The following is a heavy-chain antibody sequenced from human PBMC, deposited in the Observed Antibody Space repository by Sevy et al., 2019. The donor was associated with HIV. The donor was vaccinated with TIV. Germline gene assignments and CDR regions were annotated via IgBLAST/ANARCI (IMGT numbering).Heavy chain of an antibody. J-gene: IGHJ6*02. CDR1: GFTFSNSG. CDR2: INNSSNTI. D-gene: IGHD3-3*01. V-gene: IGHV3-48*01. CDR3: ARDKTILEGRYGMDV. Sequence: GESLKISCAASGFTFSNSGMNWVRQTPGKGLEWVSYINNSSNTIYYADSVKGRFTISRDNGKKSLCLQMNSLRAEDTAVYYCARDKTILEGRYGMDVWGQGTTVTVSS.